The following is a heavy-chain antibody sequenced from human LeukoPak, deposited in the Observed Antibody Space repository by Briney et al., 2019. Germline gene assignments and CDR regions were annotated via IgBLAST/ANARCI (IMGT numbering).Heavy chain of an antibody. CDR1: GGTFSSYA. CDR3: ARDRGYCSGGSCYLDAFDI. CDR2: INTNTGNP. D-gene: IGHD2-15*01. Sequence: VASVKVSCKASGGTFSSYAISWVRQAPGQGLEWMGWINTNTGNPTYAQGFTGRFVFSLDTSVSTAYLQISSLKAEDTAVYYCARDRGYCSGGSCYLDAFDIWGQGTMVTVSS. V-gene: IGHV7-4-1*02. J-gene: IGHJ3*02.